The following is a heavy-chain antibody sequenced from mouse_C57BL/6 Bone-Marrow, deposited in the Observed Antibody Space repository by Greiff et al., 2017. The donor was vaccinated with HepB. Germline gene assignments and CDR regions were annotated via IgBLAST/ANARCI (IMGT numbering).Heavy chain of an antibody. D-gene: IGHD1-1*01. CDR1: GYTFTSYW. J-gene: IGHJ4*01. Sequence: QVQLQQPGAELVMPGASVKLSCKASGYTFTSYWMHWVKQRPGQGLEWIGEIDPSDSYTNYNQKFKGKSTLTVDKSSSTAYMQLSSLTSEDSAVYYCARAPNYYGSHYAMDYWGQGTSVTVSS. CDR2: IDPSDSYT. V-gene: IGHV1-69*01. CDR3: ARAPNYYGSHYAMDY.